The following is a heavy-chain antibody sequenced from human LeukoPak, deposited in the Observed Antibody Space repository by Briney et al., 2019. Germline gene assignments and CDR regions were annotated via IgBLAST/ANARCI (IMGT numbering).Heavy chain of an antibody. CDR3: ARYYDSSGYSFLNAFDI. D-gene: IGHD3-22*01. CDR2: INPNSGGT. J-gene: IGHJ3*02. V-gene: IGHV1-2*06. CDR1: GYTFTSYD. Sequence: ASVKVSCKASGYTFTSYDINWVRQATGQGLEWMGRINPNSGGTNYAQKFQGRVTMTRDTSISTAYMELSRLRSDDTAAYYCARYYDSSGYSFLNAFDIWGQGTMVTVSS.